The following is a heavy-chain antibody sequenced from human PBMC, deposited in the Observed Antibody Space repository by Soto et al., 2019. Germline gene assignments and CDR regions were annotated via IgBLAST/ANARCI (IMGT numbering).Heavy chain of an antibody. CDR3: ARVNWIVVVITDYYGMDV. V-gene: IGHV3-30-3*01. CDR2: ISYDGSNK. CDR1: GFTFSSYA. J-gene: IGHJ6*02. Sequence: TGGSLRLSCAASGFTFSSYAMHWVREAPGKGPEWVAVISYDGSNKYYADSVKGRFTISRDNSKNTLYLQMNSLRAEDTAVYYCARVNWIVVVITDYYGMDVWGQGTTVTVSS. D-gene: IGHD3-22*01.